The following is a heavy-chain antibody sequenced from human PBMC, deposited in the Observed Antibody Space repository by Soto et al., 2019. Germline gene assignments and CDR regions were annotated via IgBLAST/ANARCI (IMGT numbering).Heavy chain of an antibody. CDR1: GFSLTSSDMG. D-gene: IGHD4-17*01. CDR2: IYWDDDK. CDR3: AHAGDYDLLTFDH. Sequence: QITLKESGPTLVRPAQTLTLTCAFSGFSLTSSDMGVAWIRQPPGKALEWLALIYWDDDKRYSPSLKDRLAISKDTSRNQVVLTITNVDPVDTATYFCAHAGDYDLLTFDHWGPATLVTVSS. V-gene: IGHV2-5*02. J-gene: IGHJ4*02.